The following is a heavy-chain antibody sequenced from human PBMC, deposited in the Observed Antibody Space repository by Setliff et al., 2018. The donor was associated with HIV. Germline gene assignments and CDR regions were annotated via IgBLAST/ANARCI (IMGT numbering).Heavy chain of an antibody. CDR3: ASALYGDYGGDLNWLDP. J-gene: IGHJ5*02. CDR2: INTLTGSP. CDR1: GYTFINYA. Sequence: RASVKVSCKASGYTFINYAMNWVRQAPGQGLEWMGWINTLTGSPTYAQAFTGRFVFSVDTSVTTAYLQISGLKADDTAVYYCASALYGDYGGDLNWLDPWGQGTLVTVSS. V-gene: IGHV7-4-1*02. D-gene: IGHD4-17*01.